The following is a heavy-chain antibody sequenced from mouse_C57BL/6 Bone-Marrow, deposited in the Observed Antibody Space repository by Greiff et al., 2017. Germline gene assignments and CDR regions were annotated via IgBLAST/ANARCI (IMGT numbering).Heavy chain of an antibody. CDR2: IYPRDGST. CDR1: GYTFTSYD. D-gene: IGHD1-1*01. V-gene: IGHV1-85*01. J-gene: IGHJ1*03. Sequence: QVQLQQSGPELVKPGASVKLSCKASGYTFTSYDLNWVKQRPGQGLEWIGWIYPRDGSTKYTEKFKGKATLTVDTSSSTAYMELHSLTSEDSAVYFCARDYGSSYWYFDVWGTGTTVTVSS. CDR3: ARDYGSSYWYFDV.